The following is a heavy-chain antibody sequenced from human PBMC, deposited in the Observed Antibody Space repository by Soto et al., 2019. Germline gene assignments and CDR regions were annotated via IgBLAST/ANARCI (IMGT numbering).Heavy chain of an antibody. V-gene: IGHV4-34*01. D-gene: IGHD3-9*01. CDR2: INHSGST. CDR1: GGSFSGYY. Sequence: SETLSLTCAVYGGSFSGYYWSWIRQPPGKGLEWIGEINHSGSTNYNPSLKSRVTISVDTSKNQFSLKLSSVTAADTAVYYCARVPVDDILTGDRDYFDDWGQGTLVTVSS. CDR3: ARVPVDDILTGDRDYFDD. J-gene: IGHJ4*02.